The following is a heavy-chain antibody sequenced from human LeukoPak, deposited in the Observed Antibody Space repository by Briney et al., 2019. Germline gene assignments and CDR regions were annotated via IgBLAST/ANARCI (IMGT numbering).Heavy chain of an antibody. CDR3: ARDDIVATMRGGYFDY. CDR2: INPNSGGT. V-gene: IGHV1-2*02. CDR1: GYTFTGYY. Sequence: GASVKVSCKASGYTFTGYYMHWVRQAPGQGLEWMGWINPNSGGTNYAQKFQGRVTMTRDTSISTAYMELSRLRSDDTAVYYCARDDIVATMRGGYFDYWGQGTLVTVSS. D-gene: IGHD5-12*01. J-gene: IGHJ4*02.